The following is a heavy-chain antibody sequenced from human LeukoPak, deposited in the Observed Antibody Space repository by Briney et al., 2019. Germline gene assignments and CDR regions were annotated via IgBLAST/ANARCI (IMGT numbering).Heavy chain of an antibody. CDR3: AKDPSQRNYGYYFDY. V-gene: IGHV3-23*01. CDR1: GFTFSSYA. D-gene: IGHD1-7*01. CDR2: ISGSGGST. Sequence: GGSLRLSCAASGFTFSSYAMSWVRQAPGKGLEWVSAISGSGGSTYYADSVKGRFTISRDNSKNTLYLQMNSLRAEDTAVYYCAKDPSQRNYGYYFDYWGQGTLVTVSS. J-gene: IGHJ4*02.